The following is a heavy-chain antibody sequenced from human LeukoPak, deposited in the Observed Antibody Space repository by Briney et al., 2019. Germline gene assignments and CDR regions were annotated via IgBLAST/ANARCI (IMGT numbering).Heavy chain of an antibody. V-gene: IGHV4-59*01. CDR2: IYYSGST. CDR3: ARDASGWDHKTNCYYYYGMDV. J-gene: IGHJ6*02. Sequence: SETLSLTCTVSGGSISSYFWSWIRQPPGKGLEWIGYIYYSGSTNYNPPLMSRVTISVDTSKNQFSLKLSSVTAADTAVYYCARDASGWDHKTNCYYYYGMDVWGQGTTVTVSS. CDR1: GGSISSYF. D-gene: IGHD6-19*01.